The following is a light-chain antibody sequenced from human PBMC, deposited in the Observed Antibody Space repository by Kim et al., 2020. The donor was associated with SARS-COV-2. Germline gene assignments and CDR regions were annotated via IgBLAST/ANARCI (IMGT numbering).Light chain of an antibody. J-gene: IGLJ2*01. CDR2: QDA. CDR1: KLDDRY. V-gene: IGLV3-1*01. Sequence: SYELTQPPSVSVSPGQTASITCSGDKLDDRYVGWYQQKPGQSPFLIIYQDAKRPSGIPERFSGASSGNTATLTISGTQSNDEADYYCQAWDSGTAGVFGGGTQLTVL. CDR3: QAWDSGTAGV.